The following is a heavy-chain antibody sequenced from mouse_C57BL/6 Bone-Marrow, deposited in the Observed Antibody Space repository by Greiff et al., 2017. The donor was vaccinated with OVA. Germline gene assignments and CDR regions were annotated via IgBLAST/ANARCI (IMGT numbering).Heavy chain of an antibody. CDR3: ARPLFRY. D-gene: IGHD1-1*02. CDR1: GYTFTDYY. J-gene: IGHJ3*01. CDR2: INPNNGGT. V-gene: IGHV1-26*01. Sequence: VQLQQSGPELVKPGASVKISCKASGYTFTDYYMNWVKQSHGKSLEWIGDINPNNGGTSYNQKFKGKATLTVDTSSSTAYMELRSLTSEDSAVYYCARPLFRYWGQGTLVTVSA.